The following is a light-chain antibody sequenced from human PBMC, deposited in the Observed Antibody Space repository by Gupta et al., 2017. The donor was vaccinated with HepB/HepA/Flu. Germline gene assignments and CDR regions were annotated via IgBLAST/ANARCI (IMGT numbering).Light chain of an antibody. J-gene: IGKJ2*01. V-gene: IGKV2-30*01. CDR2: KVS. Sequence: DVVMTQSPLSLPVTLGQPASISCRSSQSLVYKDDGNTHLNWFHQRPGQSPRRLIYKVSNRDSGVPERLSGSGSGTYFTLRISRGEAEDLGFYYGRQGTHWPYTFGKGTKL. CDR3: RQGTHWPYT. CDR1: QSLVYKDDGNTH.